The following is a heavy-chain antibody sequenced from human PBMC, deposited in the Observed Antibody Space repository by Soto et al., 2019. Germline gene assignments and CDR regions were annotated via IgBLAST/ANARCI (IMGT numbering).Heavy chain of an antibody. V-gene: IGHV1-69*05. CDR3: ARDGGDCGYRLIYYYYIGMDV. D-gene: IGHD2-21*02. CDR2: IIPIFGTA. CDR1: GGTFSSYS. J-gene: IGHJ6*02. Sequence: SVKVSSKASGGTFSSYSISWARQAPGQGLEWMGGIIPIFGTANYAQKFQGRVTITRDTSASTVYMDLSSLRSEDTAVYYCARDGGDCGYRLIYYYYIGMDVWGQGTTVTVS.